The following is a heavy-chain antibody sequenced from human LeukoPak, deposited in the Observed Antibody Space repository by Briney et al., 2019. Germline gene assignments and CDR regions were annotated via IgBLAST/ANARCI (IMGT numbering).Heavy chain of an antibody. V-gene: IGHV1-18*01. Sequence: ASVKVSCKASGYTFTSYGISWVRQAPGQGLEWMGWISAYNGNTNYAQRLQGRVTMTTDTSTSTAYMELRSLRSDDTAVYYCARYENYGGNSPPGYWGQGTLVTVSS. D-gene: IGHD4-23*01. CDR1: GYTFTSYG. CDR3: ARYENYGGNSPPGY. CDR2: ISAYNGNT. J-gene: IGHJ4*02.